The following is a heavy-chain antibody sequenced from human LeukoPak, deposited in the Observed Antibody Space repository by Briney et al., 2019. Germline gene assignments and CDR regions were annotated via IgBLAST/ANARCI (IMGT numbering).Heavy chain of an antibody. V-gene: IGHV3-48*03. CDR1: GFTFSNYE. CDR3: ATVGRAARPGY. CDR2: ISNGGGSI. Sequence: PGGSLRLSCAASGFTFSNYEMNWVRQAPGKGLEWVSYISNGGGSIYYADSVKGRFTISRDNAENSLYLQMNSLRAEDMAVYYCATVGRAARPGYWGQGILVTVSS. D-gene: IGHD6-6*01. J-gene: IGHJ4*02.